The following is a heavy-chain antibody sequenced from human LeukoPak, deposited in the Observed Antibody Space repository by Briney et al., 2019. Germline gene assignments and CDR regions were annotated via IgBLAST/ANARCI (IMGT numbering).Heavy chain of an antibody. Sequence: GGSLRLSCAASGFTVSSNVVTWVRQAPGKGLQWLSIIYSGGGTDYADSVKGRFTISRDNSKITVYLQMNSLRAEDTAMYHCARKSLGIVAAGTFFGSWGQGTLVTVSS. CDR2: IYSGGGT. V-gene: IGHV3-53*01. D-gene: IGHD6-13*01. CDR1: GFTVSSNV. CDR3: ARKSLGIVAAGTFFGS. J-gene: IGHJ5*02.